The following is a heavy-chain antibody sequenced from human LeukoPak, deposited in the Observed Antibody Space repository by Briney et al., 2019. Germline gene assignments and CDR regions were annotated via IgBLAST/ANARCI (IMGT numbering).Heavy chain of an antibody. J-gene: IGHJ5*02. Sequence: ASVKVSCKASGYTFTGYYMHWVRQAPGQGLEWMGWINPNSDGTNYAQKFQGRVTMTRDTSTSTVYMELSSLRSEDTAVYYCARARLGGWFDPWGQGTLVTVSS. V-gene: IGHV1-2*02. CDR2: INPNSDGT. CDR3: ARARLGGWFDP. D-gene: IGHD3-16*01. CDR1: GYTFTGYY.